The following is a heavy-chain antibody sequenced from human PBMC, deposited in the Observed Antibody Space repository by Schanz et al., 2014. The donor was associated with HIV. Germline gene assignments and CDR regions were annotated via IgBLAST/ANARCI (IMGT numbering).Heavy chain of an antibody. D-gene: IGHD3-16*01. Sequence: QVQLVESGGGVVQPGRSLRLSCAAYGFRFSTYGMHWVRQAPGKGLEWVAVISYDGNKKYYADSVKGRFTISRDNSKNTLYLQMNSLRAEDTAVYYCAKDEGGGYYYYGMDVWGQGTTVTVSS. CDR3: AKDEGGGYYYYGMDV. CDR1: GFRFSTYG. CDR2: ISYDGNKK. J-gene: IGHJ6*02. V-gene: IGHV3-30*18.